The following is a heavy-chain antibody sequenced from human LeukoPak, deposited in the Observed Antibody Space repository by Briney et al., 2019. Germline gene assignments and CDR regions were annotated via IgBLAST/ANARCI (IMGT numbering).Heavy chain of an antibody. CDR1: GFTFSSYS. CDR2: ISSSSSYI. CDR3: VRLREYHDILTGYFYSPAFDY. V-gene: IGHV3-21*01. D-gene: IGHD3-9*01. J-gene: IGHJ4*02. Sequence: GGSLRLSCAASGFTFSSYSMNWVRQAPGKGLEWVSSISSSSSYIYYADSVKGRFTISRDNAKNTLYLQMNSLTVEDAAVYYCVRLREYHDILTGYFYSPAFDYWGQGTLVTVSS.